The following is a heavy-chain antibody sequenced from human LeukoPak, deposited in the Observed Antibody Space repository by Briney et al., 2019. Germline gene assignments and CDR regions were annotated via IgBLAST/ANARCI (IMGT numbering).Heavy chain of an antibody. D-gene: IGHD2-8*01. CDR1: GFTFSGSA. J-gene: IGHJ4*02. Sequence: GGSLKLSCAASGFTFSGSAMHWVRQASGKGLEWVGRIRSKANSHTTAYAAPVKGRFTISRDDSKNTAYLQMNSLKTEDTAVYYCTRLSDCTNGVCAINWGQGTLVTVSS. CDR2: IRSKANSHTT. CDR3: TRLSDCTNGVCAIN. V-gene: IGHV3-73*01.